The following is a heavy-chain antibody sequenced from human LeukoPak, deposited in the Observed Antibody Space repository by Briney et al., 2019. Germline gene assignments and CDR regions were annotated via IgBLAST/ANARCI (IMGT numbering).Heavy chain of an antibody. CDR2: ISSSSSYI. V-gene: IGHV3-21*01. Sequence: GSLRLSCAASGFTFSSYSMNWVRQAPGKGLEWVSSISSSSSYIYYADSVKGRFTISRDNAKNSLYLQMNSLRAEDTAVYYCARDKYSGYDWMAFDIWGQGTMVTVSS. CDR3: ARDKYSGYDWMAFDI. D-gene: IGHD5-12*01. J-gene: IGHJ3*02. CDR1: GFTFSSYS.